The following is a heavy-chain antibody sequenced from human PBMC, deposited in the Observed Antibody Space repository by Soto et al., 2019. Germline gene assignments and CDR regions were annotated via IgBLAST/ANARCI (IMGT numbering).Heavy chain of an antibody. D-gene: IGHD2-21*01. V-gene: IGHV4-59*01. CDR2: IYYSGST. Sequence: PSETLSLTCTVSGGSISSYYWSWIRQPPGKGLEWIGYIYYSGSTNYNPSLKSRVTISVDTSKNQFSLKLSSVTAADPAVYYCARLGEKHDHRGGMEVWGQGTTGTLSS. CDR3: ARLGEKHDHRGGMEV. J-gene: IGHJ6*02. CDR1: GGSISSYY.